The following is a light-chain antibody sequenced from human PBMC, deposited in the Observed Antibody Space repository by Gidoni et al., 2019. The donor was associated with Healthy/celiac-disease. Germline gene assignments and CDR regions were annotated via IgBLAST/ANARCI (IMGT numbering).Light chain of an antibody. CDR1: QSISSY. CDR3: QQSYSTPPA. J-gene: IGKJ2*01. CDR2: AAS. V-gene: IGKV1-39*01. Sequence: DIQMTQSPSSLSASVGDRVTLTCRASQSISSYLNWYQQQPGKAPKLLIYAASSLQSGVPSRFSGSGSGTDFTLPISSLQPADFATYYCQQSYSTPPAFGQGTKLEIK.